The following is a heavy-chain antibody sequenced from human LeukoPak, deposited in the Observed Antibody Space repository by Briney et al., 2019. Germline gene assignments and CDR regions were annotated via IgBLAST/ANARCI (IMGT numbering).Heavy chain of an antibody. CDR3: ARGTRIAAAGTYYYYYMDV. V-gene: IGHV4-4*08. D-gene: IGHD6-13*01. Sequence: PSETLSLTCTVSGGSISSYYWSWIRQPPGKGLEWIGRIYTSGSTNYNPSLKSRVTISVDTSKNQFSLKLSSVTAADTAVYYCARGTRIAAAGTYYYYYMDVWGKGTTVTDSS. CDR1: GGSISSYY. J-gene: IGHJ6*03. CDR2: IYTSGST.